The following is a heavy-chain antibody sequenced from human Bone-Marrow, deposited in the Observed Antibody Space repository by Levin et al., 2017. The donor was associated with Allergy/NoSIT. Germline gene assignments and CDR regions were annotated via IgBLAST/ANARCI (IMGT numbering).Heavy chain of an antibody. Sequence: QTLSLTCTFSGFSLSTSGVGVGWIRQPPGKALEWLALIYWDDDKHYSPSLESRLTITKDTSKNQVVLTMTNMDPVDTATYYCAHRGRTTVTLDYWGQGTLVTVSS. V-gene: IGHV2-5*02. J-gene: IGHJ4*02. CDR2: IYWDDDK. CDR1: GFSLSTSGVG. CDR3: AHRGRTTVTLDY. D-gene: IGHD4-17*01.